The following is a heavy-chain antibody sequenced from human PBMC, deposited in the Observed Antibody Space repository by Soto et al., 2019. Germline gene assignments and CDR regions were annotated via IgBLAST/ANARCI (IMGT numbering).Heavy chain of an antibody. D-gene: IGHD2-21*01. V-gene: IGHV3-23*01. CDR1: RCVYICDA. Sequence: SLRLSCAAARCVYICDAMSWVRQAPGKGLEWVSAISGSGGSTYYADSVKGRFTISRDNSKNTLYMQMNSLRAEDTAVYYCAKDLVILDYWGQGTLVTVS. CDR2: ISGSGGST. J-gene: IGHJ4*02. CDR3: AKDLVILDY.